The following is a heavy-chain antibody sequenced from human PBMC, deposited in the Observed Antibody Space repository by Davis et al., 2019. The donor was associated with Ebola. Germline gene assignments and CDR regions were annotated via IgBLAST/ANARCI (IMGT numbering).Heavy chain of an antibody. D-gene: IGHD2-2*01. V-gene: IGHV1-18*04. J-gene: IGHJ4*02. CDR2: ISAYNGNT. Sequence: ASVKVSCKASGYTFTSYGISWVRQAPGQGLEWMGWISAYNGNTNYAQKLQGRVTMTTDTSTSTAYMELRSLRSDDTAVYYCARGEDCTSASCSTYWGQGTLVTVSS. CDR3: ARGEDCTSASCSTY. CDR1: GYTFTSYG.